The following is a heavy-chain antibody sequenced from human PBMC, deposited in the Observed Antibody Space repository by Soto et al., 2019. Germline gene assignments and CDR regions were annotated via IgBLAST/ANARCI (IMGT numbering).Heavy chain of an antibody. D-gene: IGHD2-15*01. CDR3: ARGHCSGGTCYSGAFDV. J-gene: IGHJ3*01. CDR2: VNWNGGDT. CDR1: GFTFNDYG. Sequence: GGSLSLSCAASGFTFNDYGMSWVRQAPGKGPEWVSSVNWNGGDTGYADSVKGRFTISRDNAKNFLYLQMNTLRADDTALYHCARGHCSGGTCYSGAFDVWGQGTMVTVSS. V-gene: IGHV3-20*01.